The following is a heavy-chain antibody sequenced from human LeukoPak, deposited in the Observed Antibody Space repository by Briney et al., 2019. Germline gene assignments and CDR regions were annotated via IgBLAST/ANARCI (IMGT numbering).Heavy chain of an antibody. V-gene: IGHV3-49*03. CDR3: TRETAVAGSDY. Sequence: GGSVRLSCTASGFTVGDYTMSWFRQAPGKGLEWVGFIRSKAYGGITEYAASVKGRFTISRDDSKSIAYLQMNSLKTEDTAVYYCTRETAVAGSDYWGQGTLVAVSS. CDR1: GFTVGDYT. J-gene: IGHJ4*02. CDR2: IRSKAYGGIT. D-gene: IGHD6-19*01.